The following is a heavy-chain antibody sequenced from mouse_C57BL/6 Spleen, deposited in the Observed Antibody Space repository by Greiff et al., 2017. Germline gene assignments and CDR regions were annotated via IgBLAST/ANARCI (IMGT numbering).Heavy chain of an antibody. Sequence: QVQLKESGPGLVQPSQSLSITCTVSGFSLTSYGVHWVRQSPGNGLEWLGVIWSGGSTDYNAAFISRLSISKDNSKSQVFFKMNSLQADDTAIYYCARGAHYFDDWGTGTTLTVSS. CDR2: IWSGGST. CDR3: ARGAHYFDD. CDR1: GFSLTSYG. J-gene: IGHJ2*01. D-gene: IGHD3-1*01. V-gene: IGHV2-2*01.